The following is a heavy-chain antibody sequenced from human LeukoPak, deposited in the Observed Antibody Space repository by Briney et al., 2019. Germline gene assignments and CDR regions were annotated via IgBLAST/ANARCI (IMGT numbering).Heavy chain of an antibody. CDR3: ARDLGSGWNFDY. CDR1: GFTVSSNY. Sequence: PGGSLRLSCAASGFTVSSNYMNWVRQAPGKGLEWVSIIYSGGSTYYADSVRGRFTISRDNSKNTLYLQMNSLRAEDTAVYYCARDLGSGWNFDYWGQGTLVTVSS. V-gene: IGHV3-53*01. D-gene: IGHD6-19*01. CDR2: IYSGGST. J-gene: IGHJ4*02.